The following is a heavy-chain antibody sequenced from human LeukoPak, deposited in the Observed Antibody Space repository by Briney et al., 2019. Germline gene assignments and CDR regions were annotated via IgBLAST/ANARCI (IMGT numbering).Heavy chain of an antibody. CDR3: ATLMVGATHHDAFDI. CDR2: ISSSGITI. J-gene: IGHJ3*02. Sequence: GGSLRLSCAASGFLFSSFEVNWVRQAPGKGLEWVSYISSSGITIYYADSVKGRFTISRDNAKNSLYLQMNSLRAEDTAVYYCATLMVGATHHDAFDIWGQGTMVTVSS. V-gene: IGHV3-48*03. CDR1: GFLFSSFE. D-gene: IGHD1-26*01.